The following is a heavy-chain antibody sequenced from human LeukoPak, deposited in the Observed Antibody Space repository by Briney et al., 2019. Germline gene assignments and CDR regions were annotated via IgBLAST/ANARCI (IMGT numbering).Heavy chain of an antibody. CDR2: IYYSGST. Sequence: SETLSLTCTVSGGSISSSSYYWGWIRQPPGKGLEWIGYIYYSGSTNYNPSLKSRVTISVDTSKNQFSLKLSSVTAADTAVYYCARDWGLRSAAGNINYYYYGMDVWGQGTTVTVSS. J-gene: IGHJ6*02. D-gene: IGHD6-13*01. CDR3: ARDWGLRSAAGNINYYYYGMDV. V-gene: IGHV4-61*01. CDR1: GGSISSSSYY.